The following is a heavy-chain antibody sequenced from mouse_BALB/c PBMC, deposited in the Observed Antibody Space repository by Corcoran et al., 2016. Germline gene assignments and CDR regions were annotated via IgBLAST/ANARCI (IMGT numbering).Heavy chain of an antibody. CDR3: ARYAMITAWFAY. Sequence: EVQLQQSGAELVKPGASVKLSCTASGFNIKDTYMHWVKQRPEQGLEWIGRIDPANGNTKYDPKFQGKATITADTSSNTAYLQLSSLTSEDTAVYYGARYAMITAWFAYWGQGTLVTVSA. D-gene: IGHD2-4*01. V-gene: IGHV14-3*02. CDR1: GFNIKDTY. J-gene: IGHJ3*01. CDR2: IDPANGNT.